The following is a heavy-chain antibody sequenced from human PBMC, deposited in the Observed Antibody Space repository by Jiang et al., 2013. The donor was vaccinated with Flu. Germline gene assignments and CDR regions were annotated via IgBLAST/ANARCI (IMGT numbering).Heavy chain of an antibody. CDR3: ARSPRVVVPAARDYYYYGMDV. V-gene: IGHV1-18*01. J-gene: IGHJ6*02. D-gene: IGHD2-2*01. CDR1: YG. Sequence: YGSQLGGDRPLGQGLEWMGWISAYNGNTNYAQKLQGRVTMTTDTSTSTAYMELRSLRSDDTAVYYCARSPRVVVPAARDYYYYGMDVWGQGTTVTVSS. CDR2: ISAYNGNT.